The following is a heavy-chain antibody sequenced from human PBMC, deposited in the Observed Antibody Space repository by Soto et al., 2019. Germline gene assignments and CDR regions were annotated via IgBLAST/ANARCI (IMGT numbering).Heavy chain of an antibody. V-gene: IGHV1-58*01. Sequence: SVKVSCKASGFTFTSSAVQWVRQARGQRLEWIGWIVVGSGNTNYAQKFQERVTITRDMSTSTAYMELSSLRSEDTAVYYCAADSKYYYDSSGYNDYWGQGTLVTVSS. CDR2: IVVGSGNT. J-gene: IGHJ4*02. CDR3: AADSKYYYDSSGYNDY. D-gene: IGHD3-22*01. CDR1: GFTFTSSA.